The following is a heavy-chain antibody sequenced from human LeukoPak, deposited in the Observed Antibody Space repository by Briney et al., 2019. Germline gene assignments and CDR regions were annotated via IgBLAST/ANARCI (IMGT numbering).Heavy chain of an antibody. CDR3: ARDSSYGDDPSFDY. D-gene: IGHD4-17*01. J-gene: IGHJ4*02. CDR2: IYTSGST. CDR1: GGSISSYY. V-gene: IGHV4-4*07. Sequence: SETLSLTCTVSGGSISSYYWSWIWQPAGKGLEWIGRIYTSGSTNYNPSLKSRVTMSVDTSKNQFSLKLSSVTAADTAVYYCARDSSYGDDPSFDYWGQGTLVTVSS.